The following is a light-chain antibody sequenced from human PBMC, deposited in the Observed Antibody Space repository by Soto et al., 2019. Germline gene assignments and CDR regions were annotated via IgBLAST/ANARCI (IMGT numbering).Light chain of an antibody. CDR3: QQYGNSPWA. V-gene: IGKV3-20*01. CDR2: DIS. CDR1: QSITASY. J-gene: IGKJ1*01. Sequence: EIVLTQSQGSLSFSAGERATLSCRASQSITASYLAWYQQKPGRTPRLLIHDISRRATGTPDRFSGSGSGTDFTLTISRLEPEDFAVYYCQQYGNSPWAFGQGTKVDIK.